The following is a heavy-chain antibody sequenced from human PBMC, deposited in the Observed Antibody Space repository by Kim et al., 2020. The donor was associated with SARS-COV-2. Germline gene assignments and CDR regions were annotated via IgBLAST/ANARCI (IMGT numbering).Heavy chain of an antibody. Sequence: SETLSLTCTVSGDSITNINYFWGWIRQPPGKGLEWIGSKYFSGSSYYNPSLQSRVTISVDTSKNQFSLKLNSVTAADTAIYYCARRMYYGSGTYKNYFDPWGQGTLVTVSS. D-gene: IGHD3-10*01. V-gene: IGHV4-39*01. CDR3: ARRMYYGSGTYKNYFDP. CDR2: KYFSGSS. CDR1: GDSITNINYF. J-gene: IGHJ5*02.